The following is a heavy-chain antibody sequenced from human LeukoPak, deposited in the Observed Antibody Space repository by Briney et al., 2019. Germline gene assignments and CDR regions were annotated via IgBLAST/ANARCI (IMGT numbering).Heavy chain of an antibody. Sequence: SETLSLTCAVSGYSFSSGYYWGWIRQPPGTGLEWIGSIYHSGCAYYNPSLKRRVTISVDTSKNQFSLKLSSVTDADTAVYHCAIGPGYGSGWYLYWGQGTLVTVSS. CDR1: GYSFSSGYY. D-gene: IGHD6-19*01. CDR2: IYHSGCA. J-gene: IGHJ4*02. CDR3: AIGPGYGSGWYLY. V-gene: IGHV4-38-2*01.